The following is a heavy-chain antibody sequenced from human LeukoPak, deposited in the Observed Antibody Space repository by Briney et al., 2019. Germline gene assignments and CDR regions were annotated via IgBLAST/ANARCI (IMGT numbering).Heavy chain of an antibody. CDR2: IYPGDSDT. Sequence: GESLKISCKGSGYSFTSYWIGWVRQMPGKGLEWMGIIYPGDSDTRYSPSFQGQVTISADKSISTAYLQWSSLKASDTAMYYCARHISSRGAYHYYMDVWGKGTTVTVSS. D-gene: IGHD3-10*01. V-gene: IGHV5-51*01. CDR1: GYSFTSYW. CDR3: ARHISSRGAYHYYMDV. J-gene: IGHJ6*03.